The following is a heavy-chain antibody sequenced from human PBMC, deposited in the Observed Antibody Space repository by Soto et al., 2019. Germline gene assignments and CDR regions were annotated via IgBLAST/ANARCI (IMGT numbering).Heavy chain of an antibody. CDR3: SRGVFP. CDR2: IYYSGST. CDR1: GGYISSGGYY. Sequence: QVQLQESGPGLVNPSQTLSLTCTVSGGYISSGGYYWIWIRQHPGNGLEWIGYIYYSGSTYYNPSLKSGVTISVDTPKNHFSLKRSSVTAADAAVDYCSRGVFPGGQGNLVTV. V-gene: IGHV4-31*03. J-gene: IGHJ5*02.